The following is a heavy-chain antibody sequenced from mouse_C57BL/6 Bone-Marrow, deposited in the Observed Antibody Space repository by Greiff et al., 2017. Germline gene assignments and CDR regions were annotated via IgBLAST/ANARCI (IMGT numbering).Heavy chain of an antibody. D-gene: IGHD2-4*01. CDR1: GFNIKDDY. V-gene: IGHV14-4*01. CDR2: IDPEHGDA. Sequence: EVKLQQSGAELVRPAASVKLSCTASGFNIKDDYMHWVKQRPQQGLEWIGWIDPEHGDAEYASQFPGKAPITADTSSNTAYLQRGSLTSEDTAVYYCTPEYDDAAWCADWGQGTLVTVAA. J-gene: IGHJ3*01. CDR3: TPEYDDAAWCAD.